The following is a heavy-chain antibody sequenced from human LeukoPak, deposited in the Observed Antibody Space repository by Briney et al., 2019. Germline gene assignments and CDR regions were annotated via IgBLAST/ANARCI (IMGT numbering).Heavy chain of an antibody. D-gene: IGHD6-6*01. J-gene: IGHJ6*03. CDR2: INEDGSQK. CDR3: AKWIAARRGGYYYYYMDV. CDR1: GFSFSSYW. V-gene: IGHV3-7*01. Sequence: PGGSLRLSCATSGFSFSSYWMTWVRQAPGKGPEWVANINEDGSQKNFVDSVKGRFTISRDNSKNTLYLQMNSLRAEDTAVYYCAKWIAARRGGYYYYYMDVWGKGTTVTVSS.